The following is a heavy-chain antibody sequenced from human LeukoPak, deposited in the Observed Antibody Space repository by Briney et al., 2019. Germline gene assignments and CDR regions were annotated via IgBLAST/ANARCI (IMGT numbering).Heavy chain of an antibody. J-gene: IGHJ6*03. CDR3: ARGLRAVTHYYYYYMDV. V-gene: IGHV4-34*01. D-gene: IGHD4-17*01. CDR1: GGSFSGYY. CDR2: INHSGST. Sequence: SETLSLTCAVYGGSFSGYYWSWIRQPPGKGLEWIGEINHSGSTNYNPSLKSRVTISVDTSKNQFSLKLSSVTAADTAVYYCARGLRAVTHYYYYYMDVWGKGTTVTVSS.